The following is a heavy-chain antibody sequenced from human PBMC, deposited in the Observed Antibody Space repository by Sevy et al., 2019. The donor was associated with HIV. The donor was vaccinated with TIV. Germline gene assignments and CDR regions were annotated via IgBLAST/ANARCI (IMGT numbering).Heavy chain of an antibody. CDR3: ARGVIPAALSWFDP. CDR1: GGSISSHC. CDR2: IYYTGST. V-gene: IGHV4-59*11. Sequence: SETLSLTCTVSGGSISSHCWSWIRQPPGKGLEWIGYIYYTGSTNYNPSLKSRVTISVDTSKNQFSLKLSSVTAADTAVYYCARGVIPAALSWFDPWGQGTLVTVSS. D-gene: IGHD2-2*01. J-gene: IGHJ5*02.